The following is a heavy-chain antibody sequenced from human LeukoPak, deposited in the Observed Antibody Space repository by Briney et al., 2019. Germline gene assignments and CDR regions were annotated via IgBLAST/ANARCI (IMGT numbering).Heavy chain of an antibody. CDR2: INHRGST. J-gene: IGHJ3*02. D-gene: IGHD3-16*01. Sequence: SETLSLTCAVYGGSFSNYYWNWIRQPPGKGLEWIGEINHRGSTNYNPSLKSRVSISVDTSKNQFSLKLSSVTAADTAVYYCARDYGNAFDIWGQGTMVTVSS. CDR3: ARDYGNAFDI. V-gene: IGHV4-34*01. CDR1: GGSFSNYY.